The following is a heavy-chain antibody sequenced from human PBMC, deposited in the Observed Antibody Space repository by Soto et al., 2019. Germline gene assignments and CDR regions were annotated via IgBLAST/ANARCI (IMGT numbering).Heavy chain of an antibody. CDR2: IFSSWST. CDR1: GFSSNTFY. J-gene: IGHJ4*02. V-gene: IGHV4-4*07. D-gene: IGHD5-12*01. CDR3: AREGSYSAYNFAHGIQLWSFDF. Sequence: SDTLSLTWPFSGFSSNTFYLSLVRPPAGKGLEWIGRIFSSWSTSFNPSLESRVAMSVDTSKNHFSLNLSSVTAADMAVYYCAREGSYSAYNFAHGIQLWSFDFWGQGALVTVS.